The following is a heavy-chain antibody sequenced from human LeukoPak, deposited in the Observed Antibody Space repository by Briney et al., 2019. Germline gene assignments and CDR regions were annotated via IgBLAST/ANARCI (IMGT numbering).Heavy chain of an antibody. V-gene: IGHV3-30*04. D-gene: IGHD3-22*01. Sequence: GGSLRLACAASGFTFSNYGMDWGRQAPGKGMEWVAVISYDANDKYYAESVKGRLTISRDNTKKTLYLQMNNLRAEDTAVYYCARDVSVVVLSSTPTQIDYWGQGTLVTVSS. CDR3: ARDVSVVVLSSTPTQIDY. CDR1: GFTFSNYG. CDR2: ISYDANDK. J-gene: IGHJ4*02.